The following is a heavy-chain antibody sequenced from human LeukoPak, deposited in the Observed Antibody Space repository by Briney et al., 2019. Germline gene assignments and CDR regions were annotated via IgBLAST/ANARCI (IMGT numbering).Heavy chain of an antibody. CDR1: GVSISTNT. D-gene: IGHD4-17*01. CDR2: ITNSGGST. J-gene: IGHJ5*02. V-gene: IGHV3-23*01. CDR3: AKGYGGFDI. Sequence: PSETLSLTCAVSGVSISTNTWWSWVRQAPGKGLEWVSSITNSGGSTYYAESLKGRFTTSRDNSKNTLYLQMNSLRVEDTAVYYCAKGYGGFDIWGQGTLVTVSS.